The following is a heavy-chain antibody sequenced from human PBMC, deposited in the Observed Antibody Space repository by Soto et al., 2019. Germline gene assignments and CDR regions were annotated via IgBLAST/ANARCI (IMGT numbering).Heavy chain of an antibody. CDR1: GYTFTSYG. V-gene: IGHV1-18*04. CDR2: ISAYNGNT. J-gene: IGHJ4*02. Sequence: ASVKVSCKASGYTFTSYGISWVRQAPGQGLEWMGWISAYNGNTNYAQKLQGRVTMTTDTSTSTAYMELRSLRPDDTAVYYCEREHFGGYSSYWGQGTLVTVSS. D-gene: IGHD6-13*01. CDR3: EREHFGGYSSY.